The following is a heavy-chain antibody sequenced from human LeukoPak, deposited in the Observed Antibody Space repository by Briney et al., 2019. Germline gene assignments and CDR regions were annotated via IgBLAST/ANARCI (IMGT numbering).Heavy chain of an antibody. D-gene: IGHD3-22*01. Sequence: PGGSLRLSCAASGFTFSSYSMNWVRQAPGNGLEWVSSISSSSSYIYYADSVKGRFTISRDNAKNSLYLQMNSLRAEDTAVYYCARGAREYYYDSSGPFDYWGQGTLVTVSS. CDR1: GFTFSSYS. J-gene: IGHJ4*02. CDR3: ARGAREYYYDSSGPFDY. CDR2: ISSSSSYI. V-gene: IGHV3-21*01.